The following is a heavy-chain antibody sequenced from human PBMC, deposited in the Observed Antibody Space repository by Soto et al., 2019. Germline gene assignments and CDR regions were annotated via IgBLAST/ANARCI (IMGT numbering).Heavy chain of an antibody. V-gene: IGHV3-30-3*01. D-gene: IGHD3-10*01. CDR1: GFTFSSYA. Sequence: RGSLRLSCAASGFTFSSYAMHWVRQAPGKGLEWVAVISYDGSNKYYADSVKGRFTISRDNSKNTLYLQMNSLRAEDTAVYYCARDHGVRDKYYFDYWGQGTLVTVSS. CDR2: ISYDGSNK. CDR3: ARDHGVRDKYYFDY. J-gene: IGHJ4*02.